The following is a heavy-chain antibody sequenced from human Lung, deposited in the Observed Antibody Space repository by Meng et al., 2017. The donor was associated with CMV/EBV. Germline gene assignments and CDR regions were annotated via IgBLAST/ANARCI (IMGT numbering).Heavy chain of an antibody. CDR1: GYTFTDYR. Sequence: ASVXVSXXASGYTFTDYRMHWVRQAPGQGLEWVGWISPNNGATNYAQNFQGRVTMTRDTSISTVYMDLNRLTYDDTAVYYCATKMYYDFWSAYRGTEGVDPFNIWGQGXLVTVSS. CDR2: ISPNNGAT. CDR3: ATKMYYDFWSAYRGTEGVDPFNI. D-gene: IGHD3-3*01. V-gene: IGHV1-2*02. J-gene: IGHJ3*02.